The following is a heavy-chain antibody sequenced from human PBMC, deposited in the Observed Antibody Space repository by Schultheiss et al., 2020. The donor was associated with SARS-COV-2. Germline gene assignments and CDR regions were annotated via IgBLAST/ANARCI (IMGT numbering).Heavy chain of an antibody. D-gene: IGHD2-8*01. V-gene: IGHV4-59*12. CDR3: ARVGRDCSHGVCYNAEYFQH. Sequence: SQTRSLTCTVSGGSISSYYWSWIRQPPGKGLEWIGYIYYSGSTYYNPSLKSRVTISVDTSKNQFSLKLSSVTAADTAVYYCARVGRDCSHGVCYNAEYFQHWGQGTLVTVSS. CDR1: GGSISSYY. J-gene: IGHJ1*01. CDR2: IYYSGST.